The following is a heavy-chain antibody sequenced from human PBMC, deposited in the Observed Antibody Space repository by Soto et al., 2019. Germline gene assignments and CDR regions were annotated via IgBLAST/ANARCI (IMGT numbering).Heavy chain of an antibody. CDR1: GFTFSDYY. J-gene: IGHJ6*02. CDR3: ARDDIAVSGISTYYYYGMDV. V-gene: IGHV3-11*01. CDR2: ISTSGSTI. D-gene: IGHD6-19*01. Sequence: QVQLVESGGGLVKPGGSLRLSCAASGFTFSDYYMTWIRQAPGKGLEWVSYISTSGSTIYYADSVKGRFTISRDNAMKSLYRQMNSLRAEDTSVYYCARDDIAVSGISTYYYYGMDVSGQGTTVTVSS.